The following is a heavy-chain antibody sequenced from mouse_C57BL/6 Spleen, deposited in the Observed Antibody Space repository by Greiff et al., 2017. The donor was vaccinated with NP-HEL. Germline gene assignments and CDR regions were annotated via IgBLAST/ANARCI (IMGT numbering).Heavy chain of an antibody. CDR3: ARQGYYYGSSYVYFDD. V-gene: IGHV5-6*01. CDR2: ISSGGSYT. J-gene: IGHJ2*01. CDR1: GFTFSSYG. D-gene: IGHD1-1*01. Sequence: VQLKQSGGDLVKPGGSLKLSCAASGFTFSSYGMSWVRQTPDKRLEWVATISSGGSYTYYPDSVKGRFTISRDNAKNTLYLQMSSLKSEDTAMYYCARQGYYYGSSYVYFDDWGQGTTLTVSS.